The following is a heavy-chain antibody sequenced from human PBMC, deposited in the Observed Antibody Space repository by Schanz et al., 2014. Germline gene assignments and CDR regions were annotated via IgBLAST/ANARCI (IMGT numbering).Heavy chain of an antibody. CDR3: ARGPSTGAFDI. Sequence: QVQLVQSGAEVKKPGASVKVSCEASGYTFTSYYMHWVRQAHGQGLEWMGIINPSGGSTSYAQKFQSRVTMTADKATSTVYMEVSGLRSEDTAVYFCARGPSTGAFDIWGQGTMVTVSS. V-gene: IGHV1-46*03. CDR1: GYTFTSYY. CDR2: INPSGGST. J-gene: IGHJ3*02.